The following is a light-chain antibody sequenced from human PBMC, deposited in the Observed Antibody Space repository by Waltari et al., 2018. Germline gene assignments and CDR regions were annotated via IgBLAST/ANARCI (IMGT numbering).Light chain of an antibody. J-gene: IGKJ1*01. CDR3: MQTLETPWT. CDR2: LVS. Sequence: DIVMTQSPLSLPVTPGEPASISCRSSQSLLHNNGYTSLNWYLQKPGQSPHLLIYLVSNRASGVPDRFSGSGSGTDFTLQISRVEAEDVGVYYCMQTLETPWTFGQGIKVEIK. CDR1: QSLLHNNGYTS. V-gene: IGKV2-28*01.